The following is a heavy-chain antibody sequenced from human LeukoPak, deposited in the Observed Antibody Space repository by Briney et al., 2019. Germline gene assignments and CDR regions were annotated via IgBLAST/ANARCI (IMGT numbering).Heavy chain of an antibody. Sequence: GGSLRLSCAASGFTVSSSYMSWVRQAPGKGLEWVSVIYSGGTTYYADSLKGRFTISRDNAKTSLYLQMNSLRAEDTAVYYCARDSGYCSGGSCSYYGMDVWGQGTTVTVSS. CDR3: ARDSGYCSGGSCSYYGMDV. D-gene: IGHD2-15*01. V-gene: IGHV3-53*01. CDR1: GFTVSSSY. J-gene: IGHJ6*02. CDR2: IYSGGTT.